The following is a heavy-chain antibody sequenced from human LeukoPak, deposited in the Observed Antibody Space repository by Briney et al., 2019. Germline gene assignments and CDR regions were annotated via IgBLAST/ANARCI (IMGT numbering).Heavy chain of an antibody. CDR2: IYTSGST. Sequence: SETLSLTCTVSGGSISSYYWSWIRQPAGKGLEWIGRIYTSGSTNYNPSLKSRVTMSVDTSKNQFSLKLSSVTAADTAVYYCAREVVMINAGGGSRFYFDYWGQGILVTVSP. CDR1: GGSISSYY. D-gene: IGHD3-22*01. CDR3: AREVVMINAGGGSRFYFDY. J-gene: IGHJ4*02. V-gene: IGHV4-4*07.